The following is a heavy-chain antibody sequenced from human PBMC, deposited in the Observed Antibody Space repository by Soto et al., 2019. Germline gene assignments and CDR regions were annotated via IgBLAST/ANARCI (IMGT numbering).Heavy chain of an antibody. D-gene: IGHD5-12*01. CDR1: GYTFTSYG. V-gene: IGHV1-18*01. CDR2: ISAYNGNT. CDR3: ARLREAYSGYDSDGWFDP. Sequence: QVQMVQSGAEVKKPGASVKVSCKASGYTFTSYGISWVRQAPGQGLEWMGWISAYNGNTNYAQKLQGRVTMTTDTSTSTAYMELRSLRSDDTAVYYCARLREAYSGYDSDGWFDPWGQGTLVTVSS. J-gene: IGHJ5*02.